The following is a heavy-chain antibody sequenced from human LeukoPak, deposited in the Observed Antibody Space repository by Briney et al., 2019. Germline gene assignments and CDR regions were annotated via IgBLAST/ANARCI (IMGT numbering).Heavy chain of an antibody. CDR2: ISWNSGSI. CDR1: GFTFDGYA. D-gene: IGHD6-13*01. Sequence: GGSLRLSCAASGFTFDGYAMHWVRQAPGKGLEWVSGISWNSGSIGYADSVKGRFTISRDNAKNSLYLQMNSLRAEDTALYYCAKDISGSSWYYSDYWGQGTLVTVSS. V-gene: IGHV3-9*01. J-gene: IGHJ4*02. CDR3: AKDISGSSWYYSDY.